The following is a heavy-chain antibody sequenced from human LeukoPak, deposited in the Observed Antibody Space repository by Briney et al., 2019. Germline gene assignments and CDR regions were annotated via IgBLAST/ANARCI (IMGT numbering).Heavy chain of an antibody. V-gene: IGHV4-38-2*01. J-gene: IGHJ5*02. D-gene: IGHD3-22*01. CDR1: GYSISSGYY. CDR2: IYHSGST. Sequence: SETLSLTCAVSGYSISSGYYWGWIRQPPGKGLEWIGSIYHSGSTYYNPSLKSRVTISVDTSKTQFSLKLSSVTAADTAVYYCAAPRGYDSSGYYYDGNWFDPWGQGTLVTVSS. CDR3: AAPRGYDSSGYYYDGNWFDP.